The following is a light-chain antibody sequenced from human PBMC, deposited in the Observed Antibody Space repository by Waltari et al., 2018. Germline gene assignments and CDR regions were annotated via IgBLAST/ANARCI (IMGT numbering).Light chain of an antibody. CDR1: QSISSY. J-gene: IGKJ4*01. CDR2: AAS. CDR3: QQSYSTPLT. V-gene: IGKV1-39*01. Sequence: SPSSLSASVGDRVTITCRASQSISSYLNWYQHKPGKAPKLLIYAASSLQSGVPSRFSGSGSGTDFTLTISSLQPEDFATYYCQQSYSTPLTFGGGTKVEIK.